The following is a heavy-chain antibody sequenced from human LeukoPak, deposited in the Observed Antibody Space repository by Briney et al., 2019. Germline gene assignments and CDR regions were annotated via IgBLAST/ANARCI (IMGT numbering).Heavy chain of an antibody. Sequence: GGSLRLSCAASGFTFNTYSMNWVRQAPGKGLEWLSYITSSSTTIYYADSVKGRFTISRDNAKNSLYLQMNSLRAEDTAVYYCAKEVYYGMDVWGQGTTVTVSS. J-gene: IGHJ6*02. V-gene: IGHV3-48*01. CDR3: AKEVYYGMDV. CDR1: GFTFNTYS. CDR2: ITSSSTTI.